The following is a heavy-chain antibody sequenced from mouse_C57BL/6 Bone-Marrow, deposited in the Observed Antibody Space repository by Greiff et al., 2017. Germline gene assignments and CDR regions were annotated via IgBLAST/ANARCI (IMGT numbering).Heavy chain of an antibody. D-gene: IGHD1-1*01. J-gene: IGHJ4*01. CDR3: ALITTASPYYAMDY. V-gene: IGHV1-47*01. CDR1: GYTFTTYP. CDR2: FHPYNDDT. Sequence: VQLKESGAELVKPGASVKMSCKASGYTFTTYPIEWMKQNHGKSLEWIGNFHPYNDDTKYNEKFKGKATLTVEKSSSTVYLELSRLTSDDSAVYYCALITTASPYYAMDYWGQGTSVTVSS.